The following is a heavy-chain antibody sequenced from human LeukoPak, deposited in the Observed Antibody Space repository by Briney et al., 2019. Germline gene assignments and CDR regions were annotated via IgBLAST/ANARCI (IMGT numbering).Heavy chain of an antibody. CDR1: GGTFSSYA. J-gene: IGHJ4*02. CDR3: ARLDSQYRSPH. CDR2: IIPIFGTA. Sequence: GASVKVSCKASGGTFSSYAISWVRQAPGQGLEWMGGIIPIFGTANCAQKFQGRVTITADESTSTAYMELSSLRSEDTAVYYCARLDSQYRSPHWGQGTLVTVSS. V-gene: IGHV1-69*13. D-gene: IGHD3-16*02.